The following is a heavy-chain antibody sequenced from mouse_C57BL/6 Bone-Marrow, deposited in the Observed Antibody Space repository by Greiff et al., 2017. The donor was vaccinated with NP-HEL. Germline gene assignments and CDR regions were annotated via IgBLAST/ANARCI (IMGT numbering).Heavy chain of an antibody. Sequence: VMLVESGAELARPGASVKLSCKASGYTFTSYGISWVKQRTGQGLEWIGEIYPRSGNTYYNEKFKGKATLTADKSSSTAYMERRSLTSEDSAVYFCASGYGSTPYWGQGTTLTVSS. CDR3: ASGYGSTPY. J-gene: IGHJ2*01. V-gene: IGHV1-81*01. D-gene: IGHD1-1*01. CDR1: GYTFTSYG. CDR2: IYPRSGNT.